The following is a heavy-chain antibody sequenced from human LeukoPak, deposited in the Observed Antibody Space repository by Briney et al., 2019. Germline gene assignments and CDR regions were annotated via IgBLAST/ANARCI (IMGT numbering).Heavy chain of an antibody. D-gene: IGHD3-16*01. CDR2: IYYSGST. Sequence: TSETLSLTCTVSGGSISSYYWSWIRQPPGKGLEWIGYIYYSGSTNYNPSLKSRVTISVDTSKNQFSLKLSSVTAADTAVYYCARTGGGGASHRQFDYWGQGTLVTVSS. J-gene: IGHJ4*02. CDR3: ARTGGGGASHRQFDY. CDR1: GGSISSYY. V-gene: IGHV4-59*01.